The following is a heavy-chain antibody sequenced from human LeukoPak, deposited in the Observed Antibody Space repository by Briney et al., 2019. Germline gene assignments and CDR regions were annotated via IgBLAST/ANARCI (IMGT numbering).Heavy chain of an antibody. CDR2: IIPIFGTA. J-gene: IGHJ3*02. V-gene: IGHV1-69*05. CDR3: TMVRGAYDAFDI. Sequence: SVKVSCKASGGTFSSYAISWVRQAPGQGLEWMGRIIPIFGTANYAQKFQGRVTITTDESTSTAYMELSSLRSEDTAVYYCTMVRGAYDAFDIWGQGTMVTVSS. CDR1: GGTFSSYA. D-gene: IGHD3-10*01.